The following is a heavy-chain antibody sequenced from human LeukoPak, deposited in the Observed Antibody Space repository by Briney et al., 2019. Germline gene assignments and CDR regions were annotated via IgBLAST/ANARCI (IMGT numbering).Heavy chain of an antibody. CDR1: GFTFTSYW. D-gene: IGHD3-10*02. CDR2: ISSSGSTI. CDR3: AELGITMIGGV. V-gene: IGHV3-48*04. J-gene: IGHJ6*04. Sequence: PGGSLRLSCAASGFTFTSYWMSWVRQAPGKGLEWVSYISSSGSTIYYADSVKGRFTISRDNAKNSLYLQMNSLRAEDTAVYYCAELGITMIGGVWGKGTTVTISS.